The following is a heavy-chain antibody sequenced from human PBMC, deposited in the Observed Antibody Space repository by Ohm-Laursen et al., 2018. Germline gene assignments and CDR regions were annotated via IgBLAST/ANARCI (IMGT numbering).Heavy chain of an antibody. Sequence: ASVKVSCKASGYTFTSYYMHWVRQAPGQGLEWMGIINPSGGSTSYAQKYQGRVTLTRDTSTSTVYIELSSLRSEDMAVYYCARDGGPRASYYFDYWGQGTLVTVSS. CDR2: INPSGGST. CDR1: GYTFTSYY. CDR3: ARDGGPRASYYFDY. V-gene: IGHV1-46*01. J-gene: IGHJ4*02.